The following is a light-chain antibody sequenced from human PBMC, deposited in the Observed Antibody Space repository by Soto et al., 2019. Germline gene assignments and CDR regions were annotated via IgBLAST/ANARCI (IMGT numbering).Light chain of an antibody. J-gene: IGLJ2*01. V-gene: IGLV2-14*01. CDR2: EVS. Sequence: QSALTQPASVSGSPGQSITISCTGASSDVGGYNYVSWYQQHPGKAPKLMIYEVSNRPSGISNSFSGSKSGNTASLTISGLRAEDEADYYCSSYTSTNTVIFGGGTKLTVL. CDR1: SSDVGGYNY. CDR3: SSYTSTNTVI.